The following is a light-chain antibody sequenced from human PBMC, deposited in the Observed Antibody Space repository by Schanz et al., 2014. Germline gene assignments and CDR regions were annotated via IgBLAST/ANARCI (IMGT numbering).Light chain of an antibody. Sequence: QSALTQPASVSGSPGQSITISCTGTSSDVGSYNLVSWYQQHPGKAPKLIIYDVGDRPSGVSNRFSGSKSGNTASLTISGLQAEDEADYYCTSYISSSFFWVFGGGTKLTVL. CDR3: TSYISSSFFWV. J-gene: IGLJ3*02. V-gene: IGLV2-14*02. CDR1: SSDVGSYNL. CDR2: DVG.